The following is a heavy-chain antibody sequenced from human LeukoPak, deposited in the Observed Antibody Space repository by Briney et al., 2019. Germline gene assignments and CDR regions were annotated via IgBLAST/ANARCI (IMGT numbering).Heavy chain of an antibody. D-gene: IGHD4-23*01. CDR1: GGSISSYY. V-gene: IGHV4-59*08. J-gene: IGHJ4*02. CDR2: IYYSGST. CDR3: ASSTVVTPAYFDY. Sequence: SETLSLTCTVSGGSISSYYWSWIRQPPGKGLEWFGYIYYSGSTNYNPSLKSRVTISVDSSKDQFSLKLSSVAAANTAVYCCASSTVVTPAYFDYWGQGTLVTVSS.